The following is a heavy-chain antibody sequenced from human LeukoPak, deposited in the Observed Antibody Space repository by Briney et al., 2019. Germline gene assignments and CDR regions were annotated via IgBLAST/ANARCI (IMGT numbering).Heavy chain of an antibody. J-gene: IGHJ6*03. V-gene: IGHV4-61*02. CDR1: GGSISSGSYY. D-gene: IGHD3-22*01. Sequence: SETLSLTCTVSGGSISSGSYYWSWIRQPAGKGLEWIGRIYTSGSTNYNPSLKSRVTISVDTSKNQFSLKLSSVTAADTAVYYCARDHDSSGYYQGIYYYMDVWGKGTTVTISS. CDR3: ARDHDSSGYYQGIYYYMDV. CDR2: IYTSGST.